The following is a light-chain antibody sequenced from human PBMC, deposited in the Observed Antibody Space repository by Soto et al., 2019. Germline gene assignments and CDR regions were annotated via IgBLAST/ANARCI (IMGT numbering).Light chain of an antibody. CDR2: LGS. J-gene: IGKJ1*01. CDR1: QSVLYSSNNKNY. V-gene: IGKV4-1*01. CDR3: MQGTHWPQT. Sequence: DIVMTQSPDSLAVSLGERATINCKSSQSVLYSSNNKNYLAWYLQKPVQSPQVLIYLGSNRASGVPDRFSGSGSGTDFTLKISRVEAEDVGVYYCMQGTHWPQTFGQGTKVDI.